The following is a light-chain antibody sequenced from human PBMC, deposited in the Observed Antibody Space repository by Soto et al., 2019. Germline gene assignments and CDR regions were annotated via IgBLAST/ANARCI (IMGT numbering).Light chain of an antibody. J-gene: IGKJ1*01. CDR1: QSVSSSY. V-gene: IGKV3-20*01. CDR3: QHHGSSAWT. CDR2: GAS. Sequence: EIVLTQSPGTLSLSPGERATLSCRASQSVSSSYLAWYQQKPGQAPRLLIYGASSRATGIPDRFSGSGSGTDFTLTISRVEPEVFAVYYFQHHGSSAWTFGQGTKVEIK.